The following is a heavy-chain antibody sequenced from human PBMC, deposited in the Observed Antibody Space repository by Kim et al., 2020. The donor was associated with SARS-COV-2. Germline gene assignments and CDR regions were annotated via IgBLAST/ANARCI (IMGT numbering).Heavy chain of an antibody. CDR2: INHSGST. V-gene: IGHV4-34*01. J-gene: IGHJ4*02. D-gene: IGHD4-17*01. CDR1: GGSFSGYY. Sequence: SQTLSLTCAVYGGSFSGYYWSWIRQPPGKGLEWIGEINHSGSTNYNPSLKSRVTISVDTSKNQFSLKLSSVTAADTAVYYCARGPRMTTVTTGSYFDYWGQGTLVTVSS. CDR3: ARGPRMTTVTTGSYFDY.